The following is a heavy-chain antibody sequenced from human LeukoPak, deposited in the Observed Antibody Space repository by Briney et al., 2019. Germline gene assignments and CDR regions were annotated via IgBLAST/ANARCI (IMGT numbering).Heavy chain of an antibody. V-gene: IGHV4-39*02. Sequence: PSETLSLTCTVSGGSISSSSYYWGWIRQPPGRGLEWIGSLYYSGNTYFNPSLKSRVTISVDTSKNQFSLKLSSVTAADTAVYYCARDSPPQYASSSAGFDYWGQGALVTVSS. CDR2: LYYSGNT. D-gene: IGHD6-6*01. J-gene: IGHJ4*02. CDR3: ARDSPPQYASSSAGFDY. CDR1: GGSISSSSYY.